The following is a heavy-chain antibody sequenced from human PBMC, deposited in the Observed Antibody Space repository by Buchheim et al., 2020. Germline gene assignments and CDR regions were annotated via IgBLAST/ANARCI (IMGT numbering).Heavy chain of an antibody. CDR1: GGTFSSYA. V-gene: IGHV1-69*04. Sequence: QVQLVQSGAEVKKPGSSVKVSCKASGGTFSSYAISWVRQAPGQGLEWMGRIIPILGIANYAQKFQGRVTITADKSTSTAYMELNSLRSEDTAVYYCAVRAGYCSSTSCYSGAPDYWGQGTL. CDR2: IIPILGIA. J-gene: IGHJ4*02. CDR3: AVRAGYCSSTSCYSGAPDY. D-gene: IGHD2-2*02.